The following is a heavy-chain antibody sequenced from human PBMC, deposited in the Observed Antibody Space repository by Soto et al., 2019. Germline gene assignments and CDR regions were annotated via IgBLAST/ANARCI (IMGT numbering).Heavy chain of an antibody. Sequence: QVQLVQSGAEVKKPGSSVKVSCQASGGPFSSNSISWVRQAPGQGLEWMGGVIPMLNTAQYARKFQGRVTITADKSTNTSHMELRSLTSEDTAVYYCARDRGRVGHDNWGQGTRVTVAS. V-gene: IGHV1-69*14. D-gene: IGHD3-10*01. CDR3: ARDRGRVGHDN. J-gene: IGHJ4*02. CDR2: VIPMLNTA. CDR1: GGPFSSNS.